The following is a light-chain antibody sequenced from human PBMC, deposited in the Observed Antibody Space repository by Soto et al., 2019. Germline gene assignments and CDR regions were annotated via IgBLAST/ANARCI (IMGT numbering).Light chain of an antibody. J-gene: IGKJ1*01. CDR3: QQYDSFWT. CDR1: QSISSW. V-gene: IGKV1-5*01. CDR2: DAS. Sequence: MNNSPSPVSAKVRGRVTITCRASQSISSWVAWDQQKPGKAPNPLIHDASNLESGAPSRFTATGSGTEFTLPFSSLQPDDFASDDCQQYDSFWTFGQGTIVDIK.